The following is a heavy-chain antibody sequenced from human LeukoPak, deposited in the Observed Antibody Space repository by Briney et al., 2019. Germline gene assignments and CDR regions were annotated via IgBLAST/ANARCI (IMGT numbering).Heavy chain of an antibody. D-gene: IGHD3-9*01. V-gene: IGHV3-23*01. CDR3: AKAAEAYDILTGYFDY. CDR1: GFTFSSYA. J-gene: IGHJ4*02. CDR2: ISGSGGST. Sequence: GGSLRLSCAASGFTFSSYAMSWVRQAPGKGLEWVSAISGSGGSTYYADSVKGRFTISRDNSKNTLYLQMNSLRVEDTAVYYCAKAAEAYDILTGYFDYWGQGTLVTVSS.